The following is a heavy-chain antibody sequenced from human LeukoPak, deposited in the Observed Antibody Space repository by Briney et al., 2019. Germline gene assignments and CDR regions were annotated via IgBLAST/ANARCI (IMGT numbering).Heavy chain of an antibody. Sequence: GGSLRLSCAASGFTASSIHMVWVRQAPGEGLEWVSVTYTGGKSYYADSVKGRFIISRDISKNTLYLQMNSLRAEDSALYYCARGGRGSAAVVAPRSFDIWGQGTMVTVSS. D-gene: IGHD3-22*01. CDR2: TYTGGKS. CDR3: ARGGRGSAAVVAPRSFDI. V-gene: IGHV3-53*01. J-gene: IGHJ3*02. CDR1: GFTASSIH.